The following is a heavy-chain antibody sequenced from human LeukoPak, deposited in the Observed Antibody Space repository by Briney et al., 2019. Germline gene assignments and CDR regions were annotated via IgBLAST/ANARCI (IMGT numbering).Heavy chain of an antibody. CDR1: GFTVNSNY. Sequence: HTGGSLRLSCAASGFTVNSNYMSWVRQAPGKGLEWVSVIYSGGDTYYADSVKGRFTISRDNSKNTLYLQMNSLRAEDTAVYYCARALSINVGDPNWGQGTLVTVSS. CDR2: IYSGGDT. J-gene: IGHJ4*02. D-gene: IGHD3-16*01. V-gene: IGHV3-53*01. CDR3: ARALSINVGDPN.